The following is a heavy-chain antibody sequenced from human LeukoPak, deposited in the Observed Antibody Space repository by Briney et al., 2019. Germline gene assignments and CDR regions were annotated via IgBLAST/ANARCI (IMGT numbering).Heavy chain of an antibody. D-gene: IGHD5-24*01. Sequence: PSETLSLTCTVSGGSVSGASVGRGAHFWNWIRQAPGKGLEWIGYIYQSGSTYFNPSLKSRVSISIDTSKNQFSLKLSSVTAADTAVYYCARDSEFYDGSNCTYYFDLWGQGTLVTVSS. J-gene: IGHJ4*02. CDR2: IYQSGST. CDR1: GASVGRGAHF. V-gene: IGHV4-30-2*01. CDR3: ARDSEFYDGSNCTYYFDL.